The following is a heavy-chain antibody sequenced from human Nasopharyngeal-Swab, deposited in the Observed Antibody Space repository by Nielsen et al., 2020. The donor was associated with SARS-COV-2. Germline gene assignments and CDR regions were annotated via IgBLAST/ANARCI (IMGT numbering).Heavy chain of an antibody. CDR1: GFTLNNHG. V-gene: IGHV3-30*18. Sequence: SLKISCAASGFTLNNHGMHWVRQAPGRGLEWVAVISYEGSLKNYADSVNGRFTIARDNSKSTLYLQMNRLRVEDTAVYYCAKRGAFLEILTGYPPIDYWGVGTLVIVSS. CDR2: ISYEGSLK. J-gene: IGHJ4*02. D-gene: IGHD3-9*01. CDR3: AKRGAFLEILTGYPPIDY.